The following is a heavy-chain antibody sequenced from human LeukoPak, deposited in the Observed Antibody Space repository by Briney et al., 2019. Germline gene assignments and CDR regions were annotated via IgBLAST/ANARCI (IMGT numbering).Heavy chain of an antibody. CDR1: GFTVSSNY. D-gene: IGHD3-10*01. V-gene: IGHV3-66*01. CDR3: AREVYYGSGSYYSWFDP. Sequence: VGSLRLSCAASGFTVSSNYMSWVRQAPGKGLEWGSVIYSGGSTYYADSVKGRFTISRDNSKNTLYLQMNSLRAEDTAVYYCAREVYYGSGSYYSWFDPWGQGTLVTVSS. J-gene: IGHJ5*02. CDR2: IYSGGST.